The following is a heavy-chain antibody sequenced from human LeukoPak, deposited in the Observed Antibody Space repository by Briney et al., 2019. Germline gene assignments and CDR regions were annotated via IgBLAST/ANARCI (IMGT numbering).Heavy chain of an antibody. CDR3: ARELDYYGSGSYDMYYYGMDV. CDR1: GFSISSGDYC. Sequence: PSQPLSLSCTVSGFSISSGDYCWRWTRQPPGKGLGWIWYIYYSGITYYNPSLKSRVTISGDTSKNQFSLKLSSVTAADTAVYYCARELDYYGSGSYDMYYYGMDVWGQGTTVTVSS. J-gene: IGHJ6*02. D-gene: IGHD3-10*01. CDR2: IYYSGIT. V-gene: IGHV4-30-4*01.